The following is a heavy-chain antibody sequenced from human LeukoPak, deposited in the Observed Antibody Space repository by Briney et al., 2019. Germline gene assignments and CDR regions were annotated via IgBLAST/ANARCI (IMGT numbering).Heavy chain of an antibody. CDR3: AIDLVEWSGYYFDY. CDR2: ISSSSSTM. Sequence: GGTLRLSCAASGFTFSSYSMNWVRQAPGQGLEWVSYISSSSSTMYYADSVKGRFTISRDNAKNSLYLQMNSLRAEDTAVYYCAIDLVEWSGYYFDYWGQGTLVTVSS. D-gene: IGHD3-3*01. CDR1: GFTFSSYS. J-gene: IGHJ4*02. V-gene: IGHV3-48*01.